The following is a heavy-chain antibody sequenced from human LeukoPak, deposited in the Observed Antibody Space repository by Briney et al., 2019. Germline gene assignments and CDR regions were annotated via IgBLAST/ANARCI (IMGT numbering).Heavy chain of an antibody. CDR2: IYYSGST. CDR1: GGSISSYY. Sequence: PSETLSLTCTVSGGSISSYYWSWIRQPPGKGLEWIGYIYYSGSTNYNPSLKSRVTISVDTSKNQFSLKLSSVTAADTAVYYCARDNYDSSGYPYAFDIWGQGTMVTVSS. CDR3: ARDNYDSSGYPYAFDI. V-gene: IGHV4-59*01. J-gene: IGHJ3*02. D-gene: IGHD3-22*01.